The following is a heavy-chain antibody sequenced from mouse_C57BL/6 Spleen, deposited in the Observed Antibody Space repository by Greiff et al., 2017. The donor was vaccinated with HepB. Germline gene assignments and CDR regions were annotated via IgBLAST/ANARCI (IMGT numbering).Heavy chain of an antibody. CDR1: GYTFTSYW. V-gene: IGHV1-50*01. CDR2: IDPSDSYT. D-gene: IGHD1-1*01. Sequence: VQLQQSGAELVKPGASVKLSCKASGYTFTSYWMQWVKQRPGQGLEWIGEIDPSDSYTNYNQKFKGKATLTVDTSSSTAYRQLSSLTSEDSAVYYCARRGNYYGRSSYGGDFDYWGQGTTLTVSS. J-gene: IGHJ2*01. CDR3: ARRGNYYGRSSYGGDFDY.